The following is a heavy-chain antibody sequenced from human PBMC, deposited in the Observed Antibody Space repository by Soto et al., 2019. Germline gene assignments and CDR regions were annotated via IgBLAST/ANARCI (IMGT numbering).Heavy chain of an antibody. D-gene: IGHD6-6*01. V-gene: IGHV1-2*04. CDR1: GYTFTGYY. CDR2: INPNSGGT. CDR3: ARDHPYSRSSRGFDP. J-gene: IGHJ5*02. Sequence: GPSVKVSCKASGYTFTGYYMHWVRQAPGQGLEWMGWINPNSGGTNYAQKFQGWVTMTRDTSISTAYMELSRLRSDDTAVYYCARDHPYSRSSRGFDPWGQGTLVTVSS.